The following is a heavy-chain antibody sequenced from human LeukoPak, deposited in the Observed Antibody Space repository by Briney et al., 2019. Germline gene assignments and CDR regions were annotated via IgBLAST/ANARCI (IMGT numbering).Heavy chain of an antibody. D-gene: IGHD3-22*01. CDR3: ARVSIYYDSSGYIDY. V-gene: IGHV1-46*01. J-gene: IGHJ4*02. CDR2: INPSGGST. Sequence: ASVKVSCKASGYTFTSYYMHWVRQAPGQGLEWMGIINPSGGSTGYAQKFQGRVTMTRDMSTSTVYMELSSLRSEDTAVYYCARVSIYYDSSGYIDYWGQGTLVTVSS. CDR1: GYTFTSYY.